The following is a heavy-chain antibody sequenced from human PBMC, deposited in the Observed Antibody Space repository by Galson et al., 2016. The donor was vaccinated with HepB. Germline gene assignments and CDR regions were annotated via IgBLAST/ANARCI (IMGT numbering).Heavy chain of an antibody. Sequence: SCKASGYSVTTYAMNWVRQAPGQGLEWMGWINTNTGKSTYAQAFTGRFVFSLDTSVSTTYLRIRGLKAEDTAVYYCARDMGYCSSTSCYVTAFDMWGQGTMITVSA. D-gene: IGHD2-2*01. CDR1: GYSVTTYA. CDR2: INTNTGKS. J-gene: IGHJ3*02. V-gene: IGHV7-4-1*02. CDR3: ARDMGYCSSTSCYVTAFDM.